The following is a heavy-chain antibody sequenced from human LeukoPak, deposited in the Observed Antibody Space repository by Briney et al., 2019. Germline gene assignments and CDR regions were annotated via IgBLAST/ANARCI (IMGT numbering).Heavy chain of an antibody. CDR3: ARGPPGDFWTYDYYYYGMDV. J-gene: IGHJ6*02. V-gene: IGHV3-33*08. Sequence: PGWALRLTRAASGFPYSHYALHWVGQNPDLGLEWVAVIWYDGSDKYYGESLKGRFTISRDNSKNTLYLQMNSLRAEDSAVYYCARGPPGDFWTYDYYYYGMDVWGQGTTVTVSS. CDR1: GFPYSHYA. D-gene: IGHD3/OR15-3a*01. CDR2: IWYDGSDK.